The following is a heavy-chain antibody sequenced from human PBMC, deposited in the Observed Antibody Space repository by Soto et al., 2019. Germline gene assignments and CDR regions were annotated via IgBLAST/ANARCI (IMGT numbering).Heavy chain of an antibody. Sequence: SETLSLTCTVSGASISSGDYFWSWIRQSPGKGLQWIGYIYDSGGSYYNPSLKSRVTMSVDTSKNQFSLKLSSVTAADTAVYYCAREKGYISGPKNFDYWGQGTLVTVSS. J-gene: IGHJ4*02. CDR3: AREKGYISGPKNFDY. CDR1: GASISSGDYF. V-gene: IGHV4-30-4*01. CDR2: IYDSGGS. D-gene: IGHD5-12*01.